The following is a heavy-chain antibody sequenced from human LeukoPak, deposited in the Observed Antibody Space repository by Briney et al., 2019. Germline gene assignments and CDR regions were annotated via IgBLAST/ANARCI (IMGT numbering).Heavy chain of an antibody. CDR2: IYYSGST. CDR1: GGSVSSGSYY. Sequence: PSETLSLTCTVSGGSVSSGSYYWRWIRQPPGKGLEWIGYIYYSGSTNYNPSLKSRVTISVDTSKNQFSLKLSSVTAADTAVYYCARAARKQQLAFDYWGQGTLVTVSS. V-gene: IGHV4-61*01. J-gene: IGHJ4*02. D-gene: IGHD6-13*01. CDR3: ARAARKQQLAFDY.